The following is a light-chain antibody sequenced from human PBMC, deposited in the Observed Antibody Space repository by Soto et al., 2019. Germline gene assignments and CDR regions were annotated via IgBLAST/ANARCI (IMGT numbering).Light chain of an antibody. J-gene: IGLJ1*01. Sequence: QSALTQPASVSGSPGQSITISCTGTSSDVGSYNLVSWYQQHPDKAAKLMIYEVSKRPSGVSNRFSGSKSGXXASLTVSGLQAEDEADYYCCSYAGSSTLYVFGTGTKVTVL. V-gene: IGLV2-23*02. CDR1: SSDVGSYNL. CDR3: CSYAGSSTLYV. CDR2: EVS.